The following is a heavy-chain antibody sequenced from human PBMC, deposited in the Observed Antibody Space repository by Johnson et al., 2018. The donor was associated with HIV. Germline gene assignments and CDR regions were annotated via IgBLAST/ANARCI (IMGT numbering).Heavy chain of an antibody. V-gene: IGHV3-33*06. Sequence: QVQLVESGGGVVQPGRSLRLSCAASGFTFSSYGMHWVRQAPGKGLEWVAVIWYDGSNKFYADSVKGRFTISRDNSKNTLYLQMNSLRDEDTAVYYCAKVRRPSDEFGAFDIWGQGTMVTVSS. CDR3: AKVRRPSDEFGAFDI. J-gene: IGHJ3*02. CDR1: GFTFSSYG. CDR2: IWYDGSNK. D-gene: IGHD3-10*01.